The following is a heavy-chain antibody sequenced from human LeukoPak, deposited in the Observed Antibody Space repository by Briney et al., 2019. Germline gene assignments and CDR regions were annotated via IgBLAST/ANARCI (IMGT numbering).Heavy chain of an antibody. Sequence: GGSLRLSCAASGFTFSSYGMHWVRQAPGKGLEWVAVIWYGGSNKYYANSVKGRFTISRDNSKNTLYLQMNSLRAEDTAVYYCAKEDSSHAFDIWGQGTMVTVSS. D-gene: IGHD3-22*01. J-gene: IGHJ3*02. CDR2: IWYGGSNK. CDR3: AKEDSSHAFDI. CDR1: GFTFSSYG. V-gene: IGHV3-30*02.